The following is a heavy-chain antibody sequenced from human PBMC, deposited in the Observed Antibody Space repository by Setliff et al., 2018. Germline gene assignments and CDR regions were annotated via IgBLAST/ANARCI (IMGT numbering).Heavy chain of an antibody. CDR1: GGSISSSSYY. J-gene: IGHJ4*02. Sequence: SETLSLTCTVSGGSISSSSYYWGWIRQPPGKGLERIGSIYYSGSTYYNPSLKSRVTISVDTSKNQFSLKLSSVTAADTAVYYCARTLLLSPYYFDYWGQGTLVTVSS. D-gene: IGHD2-21*01. CDR3: ARTLLLSPYYFDY. CDR2: IYYSGST. V-gene: IGHV4-39*07.